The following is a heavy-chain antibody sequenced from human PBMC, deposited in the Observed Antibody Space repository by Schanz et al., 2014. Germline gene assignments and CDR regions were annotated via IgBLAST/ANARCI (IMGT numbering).Heavy chain of an antibody. CDR3: IRGDIMVVPVAHF. Sequence: VQLVESGGGLVQPGGSLRLSCAASGFTFRSHGMHWVRQAPGKGLEWVAIITYDGSNTYHADSVKGRFTISRDTAENSVYLQMNSLRAEDTAVYYCIRGDIMVVPVAHFWGQGILVTVSS. D-gene: IGHD2-2*01. CDR1: GFTFRSHG. J-gene: IGHJ4*02. CDR2: ITYDGSNT. V-gene: IGHV3-30*03.